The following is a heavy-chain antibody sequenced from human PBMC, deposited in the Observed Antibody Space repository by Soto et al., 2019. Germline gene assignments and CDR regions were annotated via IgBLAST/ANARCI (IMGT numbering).Heavy chain of an antibody. Sequence: PSETLSLTFTVSGGSSSSGHYYGSWIRQHPGKGLEWIGYIHYSGSTYYNPSLKSRVTISVDTSKTQFSLKLSSVTAADTAVYYCARVEWSYGSGSYSGYYYYGMDVWGQGTTVTVSS. CDR3: ARVEWSYGSGSYSGYYYYGMDV. D-gene: IGHD3-10*01. CDR1: GGSSSSGHYY. V-gene: IGHV4-31*03. J-gene: IGHJ6*02. CDR2: IHYSGST.